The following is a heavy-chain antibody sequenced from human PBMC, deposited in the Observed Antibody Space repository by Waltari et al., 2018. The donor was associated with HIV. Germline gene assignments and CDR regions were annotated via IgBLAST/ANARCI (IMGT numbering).Heavy chain of an antibody. CDR3: ARDGSSYYGLDY. V-gene: IGHV3-48*03. J-gene: IGHJ4*02. CDR2: ISSSGSTI. Sequence: EVQVVESGGGLVQPGGSLRLSCAASGFTFSTYEMNGVRQAPGKGLEGGSYISSSGSTIYYADSVKGRFTISRDNAKNSLYLQMNSLRAEDTAVYFCARDGSSYYGLDYWGRGTLVTVSS. CDR1: GFTFSTYE. D-gene: IGHD1-26*01.